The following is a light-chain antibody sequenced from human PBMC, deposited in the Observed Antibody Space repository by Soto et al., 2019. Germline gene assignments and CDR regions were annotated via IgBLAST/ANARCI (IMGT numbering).Light chain of an antibody. CDR1: QSVSSSY. Sequence: EIVLTQSPATLSVSPGERATLSCRASQSVSSSYLAWYQQKPGQPPRLLIYGASSRATGIPDRFSGSGSGTDFTLTIKRLEPEDFAVYYCQQYGNSPRTFGQGTKVDIK. CDR2: GAS. CDR3: QQYGNSPRT. J-gene: IGKJ1*01. V-gene: IGKV3-20*01.